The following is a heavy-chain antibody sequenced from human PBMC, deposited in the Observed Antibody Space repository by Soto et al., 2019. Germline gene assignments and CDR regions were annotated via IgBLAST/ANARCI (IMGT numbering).Heavy chain of an antibody. V-gene: IGHV1-2*04. CDR3: ARDINYDILTGYYTDLGREDYYYGMDV. Sequence: ASVKVSCKASGYTFTGYYMHWVRQAPGQGLEWMGWINPNSGGTNYAQKFQGWVTMTRDTSISTAYMELSRLSSDDTVVYYCARDINYDILTGYYTDLGREDYYYGMDVWGQGTTVTVSS. D-gene: IGHD3-9*01. J-gene: IGHJ6*02. CDR2: INPNSGGT. CDR1: GYTFTGYY.